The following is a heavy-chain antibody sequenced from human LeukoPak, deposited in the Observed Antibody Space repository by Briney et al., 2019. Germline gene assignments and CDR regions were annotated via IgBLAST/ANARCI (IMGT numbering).Heavy chain of an antibody. CDR2: ININTGEP. Sequence: ASVKVSCKASGYTFTHHAVDWVRQAPGQGLEWMGWININTGEPMYAQGFTGRFVFSLDTSVNTTYLEITNLKAEDTAVYFCARDGCGSTSCHEDYWGQGTLVTVSS. V-gene: IGHV7-4-1*02. J-gene: IGHJ4*02. CDR3: ARDGCGSTSCHEDY. CDR1: GYTFTHHA. D-gene: IGHD2-2*01.